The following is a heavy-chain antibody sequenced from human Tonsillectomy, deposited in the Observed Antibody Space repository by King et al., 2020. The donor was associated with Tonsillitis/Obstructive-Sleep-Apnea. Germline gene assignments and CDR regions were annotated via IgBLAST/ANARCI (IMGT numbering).Heavy chain of an antibody. CDR2: ISYDGSNK. Sequence: VQLVESGGGVVQPGRSLRLSCAASGFTFSSNGMHWVRQAPGKGLEWVAVISYDGSNKYYADSVKGRFTISRDNSKNTLYLKMKSLSTEDPAVYYCAKDRSSSWSLDYWGQGTLVTVSS. V-gene: IGHV3-30*18. D-gene: IGHD6-13*01. J-gene: IGHJ4*02. CDR3: AKDRSSSWSLDY. CDR1: GFTFSSNG.